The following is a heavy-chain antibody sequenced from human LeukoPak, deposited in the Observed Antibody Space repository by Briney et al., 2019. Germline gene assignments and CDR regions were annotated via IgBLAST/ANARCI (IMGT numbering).Heavy chain of an antibody. CDR3: ARDGSGTTVAGTGYFDY. D-gene: IGHD6-19*01. V-gene: IGHV1-18*01. Sequence: APVKVSCKTPGYTFTNYGISWVRQAPGQGLEWMGWITAYNGDTKYAQKFQGRVSLTTDTSTSTAYMELRSLTSDDTALYYCARDGSGTTVAGTGYFDYWGQGTLVTVSS. CDR1: GYTFTNYG. J-gene: IGHJ4*02. CDR2: ITAYNGDT.